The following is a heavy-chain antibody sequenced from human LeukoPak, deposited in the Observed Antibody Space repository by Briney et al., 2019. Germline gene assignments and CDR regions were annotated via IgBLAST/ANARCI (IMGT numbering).Heavy chain of an antibody. D-gene: IGHD2-2*01. CDR2: IIPIFGTA. CDR3: ARWGLLGYCSRTSCYAVDNWSDP. J-gene: IGHJ5*02. V-gene: IGHV1-69*06. CDR1: GGTFSSYA. Sequence: SVKVSCKASGGTFSSYAISWVRQAPGQGLEWMGGIIPIFGTANYAQKFQGRVTITADKSTSTAYMELSSLRSEDTAVYYCARWGLLGYCSRTSCYAVDNWSDPWGQGTLVTVSS.